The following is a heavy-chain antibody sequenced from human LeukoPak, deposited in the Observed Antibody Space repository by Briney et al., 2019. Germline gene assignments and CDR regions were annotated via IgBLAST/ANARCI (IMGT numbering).Heavy chain of an antibody. CDR2: IYYSGST. J-gene: IGHJ6*02. CDR3: ARDRLYSSGWINYYYYYGMDV. CDR1: GGSISIYY. D-gene: IGHD6-19*01. Sequence: SETLSLTCTVSGGSISIYYWSWIRQPPGKGLEWIGYIYYSGSTNYNPSLKSRVTISVDTSKNQFSLKLSSVITAATAVYYCARDRLYSSGWINYYYYYGMDVWGQGTTVTVSS. V-gene: IGHV4-59*01.